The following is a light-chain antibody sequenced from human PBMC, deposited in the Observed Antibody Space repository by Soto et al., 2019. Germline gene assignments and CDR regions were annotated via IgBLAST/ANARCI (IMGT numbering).Light chain of an antibody. J-gene: IGKJ4*01. CDR3: QQYNNWPRAT. CDR1: QSINSN. CDR2: RAS. Sequence: IVMTQSPATLSVSPGERATLSCRASQSINSNLAWYQQKPGQAPRLLMFRASIRATGFPARFSGSGSGTEFNITISSLQSEDSAIYYCQQYNNWPRATFGGGTKVEIK. V-gene: IGKV3-15*01.